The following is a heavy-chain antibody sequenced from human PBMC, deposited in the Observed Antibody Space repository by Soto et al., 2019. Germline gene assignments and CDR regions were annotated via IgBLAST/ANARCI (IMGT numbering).Heavy chain of an antibody. CDR2: IYYSGSS. CDR1: VGSTSSYY. D-gene: IGHD3-16*02. J-gene: IGHJ3*02. Sequence: SETLSLTCSVSVGSTSSYYWSWIRQPPGKGLEWIGYIYYSGSSDYSPSHKSRVTMSIDTSQNQVSLKLTSVTTADTAVYYFGILDMITFGGVIGPNDAFDSWGQGKMVTVS. CDR3: GILDMITFGGVIGPNDAFDS. V-gene: IGHV4-59*01.